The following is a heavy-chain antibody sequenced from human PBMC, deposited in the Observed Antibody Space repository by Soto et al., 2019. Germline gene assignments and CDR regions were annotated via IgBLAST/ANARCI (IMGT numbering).Heavy chain of an antibody. CDR2: INPEGSAE. D-gene: IGHD2-8*02. CDR1: GFTFSSSW. CDR3: ARHGVWCFDF. Sequence: EMQLVESGGALVQPGGSLRLSCAASGFTFSSSWMAWVRQAPGKGLEWVANINPEGSAEYYVGSVKGRFTISRDNAKNSLYLQMNSLRLEDTALYYCARHGVWCFDFWGQGTLVSIAS. V-gene: IGHV3-7*02. J-gene: IGHJ4*02.